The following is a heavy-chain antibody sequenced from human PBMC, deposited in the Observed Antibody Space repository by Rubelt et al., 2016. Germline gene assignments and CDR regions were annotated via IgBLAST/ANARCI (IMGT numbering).Heavy chain of an antibody. CDR1: GFTFSFYA. Sequence: EVQLVESGGGLVQPGGSLRLSCAASGFTFSFYAMSWVRQAPGKGLELVSALSGRGGSTYYAGSVKGRCTISRDNSRNTLYLQMNSLRAEDTALYYCVFDFWGQGTRVTVSS. CDR2: LSGRGGST. CDR3: VFDF. J-gene: IGHJ4*02. V-gene: IGHV3-23*04.